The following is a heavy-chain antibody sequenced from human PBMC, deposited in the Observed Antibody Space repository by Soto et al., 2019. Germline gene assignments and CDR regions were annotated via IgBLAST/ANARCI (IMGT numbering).Heavy chain of an antibody. Sequence: GGSLRLSCAASGFTFSTYAMSWVRQAPGKGLEWVSAINDGGGSTYYADSVKDRFTISRDNSKNTLYLQMNGLRAEATAVYFCAKDRWETSSLDYWGQGTPVSVSS. J-gene: IGHJ4*02. D-gene: IGHD1-26*01. CDR3: AKDRWETSSLDY. CDR1: GFTFSTYA. V-gene: IGHV3-23*01. CDR2: INDGGGST.